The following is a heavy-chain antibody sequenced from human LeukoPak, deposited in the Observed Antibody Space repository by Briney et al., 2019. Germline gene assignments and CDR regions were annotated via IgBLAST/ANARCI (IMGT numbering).Heavy chain of an antibody. CDR2: IYYSGST. Sequence: PSETLSLTCTVSGGSISSSSYYWGWIRQPPGKGLEWIGSIYYSGSTYYNPSLKSRVTISVDTSKNQFSLKLSSVTAADTAVYYCARSPRWLQLNLSFDYWGQGTLVTVSS. J-gene: IGHJ4*02. V-gene: IGHV4-39*01. CDR3: ARSPRWLQLNLSFDY. D-gene: IGHD5-24*01. CDR1: GGSISSSSYY.